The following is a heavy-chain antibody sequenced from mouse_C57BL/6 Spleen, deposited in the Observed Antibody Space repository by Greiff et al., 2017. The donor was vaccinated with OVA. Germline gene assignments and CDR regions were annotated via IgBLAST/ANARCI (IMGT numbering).Heavy chain of an antibody. J-gene: IGHJ3*01. CDR2: ISSGSSTI. Sequence: EVHLVESGGGLVKPGGSLKLSCAASGFTFSDYGMHWVRQAPEKGLDWVAYISSGSSTIYYADTVKGRFTISRDNAKNTLFLQMTSLRSEDTAMYYCARPRGSWFAYWGQGTLVTVSA. V-gene: IGHV5-17*01. CDR3: ARPRGSWFAY. CDR1: GFTFSDYG.